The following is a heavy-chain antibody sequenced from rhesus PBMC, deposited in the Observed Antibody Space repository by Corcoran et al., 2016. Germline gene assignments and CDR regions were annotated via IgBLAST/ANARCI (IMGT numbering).Heavy chain of an antibody. CDR1: GYSISSGYG. J-gene: IGHJ4*01. Sequence: QVQLQESGPGLVKPSETLSLTCAVSGYSISSGYGWGCIRQPPGKGLEWIGQIYGGSGSTYYNPSLKSRVTVSKDTSKNQFSLKLSSVTAADTAVYYCARVRIAAGLYFDYWGQGVLVTVSS. CDR3: ARVRIAAGLYFDY. CDR2: IYGGSGST. D-gene: IGHD6-13*01. V-gene: IGHV4-127*01.